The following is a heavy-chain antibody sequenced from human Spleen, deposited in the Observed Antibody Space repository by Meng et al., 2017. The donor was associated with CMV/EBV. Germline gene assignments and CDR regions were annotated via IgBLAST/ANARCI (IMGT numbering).Heavy chain of an antibody. CDR3: ARDLRPGTTIFGVRSVHYGMDV. D-gene: IGHD3-3*01. V-gene: IGHV1-2*02. CDR1: GYTFTGYY. CDR2: INPHSGDT. J-gene: IGHJ6*02. Sequence: ASVKVSCKASGYTFTGYYMHWVRQAPGQGLEWMGWINPHSGDTNYAQKFQGRVTMTRDTSISTAYMELSRLRSDDTAVYYCARDLRPGTTIFGVRSVHYGMDVWGQGTTVTVSS.